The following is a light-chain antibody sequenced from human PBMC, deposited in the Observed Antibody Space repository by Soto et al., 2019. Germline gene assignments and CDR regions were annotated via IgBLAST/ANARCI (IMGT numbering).Light chain of an antibody. CDR3: QQYDKYWT. V-gene: IGKV1-8*01. CDR2: KAS. J-gene: IGKJ1*01. CDR1: QGISSY. Sequence: AIRMTQSPSSFSASTGDRVTITCRASQGISSYLNWYQQKPGKAPKLLIYKASRLERGVPSRFSGSESGTEFTLTITSLQADDFATYYCQQYDKYWTFGQGTKVDIK.